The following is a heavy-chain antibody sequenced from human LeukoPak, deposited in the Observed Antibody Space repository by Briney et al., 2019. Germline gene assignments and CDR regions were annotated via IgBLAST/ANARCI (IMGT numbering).Heavy chain of an antibody. CDR3: ARDAFSRISIFGVVSDAFDI. CDR1: GFSFSNHW. J-gene: IGHJ3*02. CDR2: IKQDGSEK. D-gene: IGHD3-3*01. V-gene: IGHV3-7*01. Sequence: QTGGSLRLSCAASGFSFSNHWMTWVRQAPGKGLEWVANIKQDGSEKYYVDSVKGRFTISRDNAKNSLYLQMNSLRAEDTAVYYCARDAFSRISIFGVVSDAFDIWGQGTMVTVSS.